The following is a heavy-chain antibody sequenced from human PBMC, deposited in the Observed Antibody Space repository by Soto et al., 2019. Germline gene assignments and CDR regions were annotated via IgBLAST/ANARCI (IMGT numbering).Heavy chain of an antibody. CDR2: IYYSGST. CDR1: GGSISSGGYY. D-gene: IGHD2-15*01. J-gene: IGHJ4*02. Sequence: QVQLQESGPGLVKPSQTLSLTCTVSGGSISSGGYYWSWIRQHPGKGLEWIGYIYYSGSTYYNPSIKSRVTISVDTSKNQFSLKLSSVTAADTAVYYCARIYCSGGSCYYFDYWGQGTLVTVSS. CDR3: ARIYCSGGSCYYFDY. V-gene: IGHV4-31*03.